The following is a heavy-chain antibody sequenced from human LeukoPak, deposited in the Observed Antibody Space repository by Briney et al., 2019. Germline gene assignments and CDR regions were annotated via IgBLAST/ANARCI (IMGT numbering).Heavy chain of an antibody. D-gene: IGHD3-10*01. J-gene: IGHJ4*02. V-gene: IGHV3-7*01. CDR3: ARGPSGWFGELLSPSYYFDY. CDR2: IKQDGSEK. Sequence: PGGSLRLSCAASGFTFSSYSMNWVRQAPGKGLEWVANIKQDGSEKYYVDSVKGRFTISRDNGKNSLYLQMNSLRVEDTAVYYCARGPSGWFGELLSPSYYFDYWGQGTLVTVSS. CDR1: GFTFSSYS.